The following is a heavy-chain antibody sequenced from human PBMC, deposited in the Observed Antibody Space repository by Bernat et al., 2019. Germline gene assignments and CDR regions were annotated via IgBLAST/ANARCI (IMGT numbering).Heavy chain of an antibody. D-gene: IGHD6-13*01. CDR3: AKDRWQQLTTRVWYFDL. Sequence: QVQLVESGGGVVQPVRSPRLSCAASGFSFSSYDIHWVRQAPGKGLEWVAVISYDGSNKYYADSVKGRFTISRDNSKNTLYLQMNSLRAEDTAVYYCAKDRWQQLTTRVWYFDLWGRGTLVTVSS. J-gene: IGHJ2*01. CDR1: GFSFSSYD. CDR2: ISYDGSNK. V-gene: IGHV3-30*18.